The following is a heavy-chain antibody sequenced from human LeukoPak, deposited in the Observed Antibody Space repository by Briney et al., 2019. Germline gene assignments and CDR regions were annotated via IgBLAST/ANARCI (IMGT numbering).Heavy chain of an antibody. CDR2: ISSSGSTI. V-gene: IGHV3-11*01. CDR3: ARDELQLWPTYYYYGMDV. J-gene: IGHJ6*02. D-gene: IGHD5-18*01. Sequence: GGSLRLSCAASGFTFSDYYMSWIRQAPGKGLEWVSYISSSGSTIYYADSVKGRFTISRDNAKNSLYLQMNSLRAEDTAVYYCARDELQLWPTYYYYGMDVWGQGTTVTVSS. CDR1: GFTFSDYY.